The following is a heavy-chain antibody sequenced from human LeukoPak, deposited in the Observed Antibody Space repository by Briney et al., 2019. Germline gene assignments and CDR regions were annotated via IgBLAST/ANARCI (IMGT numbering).Heavy chain of an antibody. CDR3: ARDHEAAAEVYYYYGMDV. CDR2: INPSGGST. D-gene: IGHD6-13*01. CDR1: GYTFTSYY. Sequence: ASVKVSCKASGYTFTSYYMHWVRQAPGQGLEWMGIINPSGGSTSYAQKFQGRVTMTRDTSTSTVYMELSSLRSEDTAVYYCARDHEAAAEVYYYYGMDVWGQGTTVTVSS. J-gene: IGHJ6*02. V-gene: IGHV1-46*01.